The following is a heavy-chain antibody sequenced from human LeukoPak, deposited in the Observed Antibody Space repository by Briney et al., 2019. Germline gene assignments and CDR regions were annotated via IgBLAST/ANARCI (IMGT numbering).Heavy chain of an antibody. D-gene: IGHD4-17*01. CDR3: ARAERYGDFGSPPWFDP. V-gene: IGHV4-59*01. CDR2: IYYTGTT. J-gene: IGHJ5*02. Sequence: PSETLSLTCSVSGGSISSYSWTWIRQPPGKGLEWIGFIYYTGTTNYNFSLKSRVTISIDTSKNQFSLNLISVTAADTAIYYCARAERYGDFGSPPWFDPWGQGTLVTVSS. CDR1: GGSISSYS.